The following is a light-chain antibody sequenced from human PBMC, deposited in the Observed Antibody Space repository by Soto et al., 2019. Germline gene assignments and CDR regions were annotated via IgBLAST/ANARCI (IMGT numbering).Light chain of an antibody. J-gene: IGLJ2*01. V-gene: IGLV2-11*01. Sequence: QSALTQPRSVSGSPGQSVTISCTGTSSDVGAHNYVSWYQQHPGKAPKLMIYDVSKRPSGVPDRFSGSKSGNTASLTISGLQAEDEADYYCCSYAGSYTVVFGGGTKLTVL. CDR1: SSDVGAHNY. CDR3: CSYAGSYTVV. CDR2: DVS.